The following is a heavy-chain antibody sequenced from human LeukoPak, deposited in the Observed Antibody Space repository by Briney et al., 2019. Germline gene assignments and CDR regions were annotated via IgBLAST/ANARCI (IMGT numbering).Heavy chain of an antibody. V-gene: IGHV4-34*01. CDR2: INHSGST. Sequence: SETLSLTCAVYGGSFSGYYWRWIRQPPGKGLEWIGEINHSGSTNYNPSLKSRVTISVDTSKNQFSLKLSSVTAADTAVYYCARRICRGVSCYSIDYWGQGTLVTVSS. D-gene: IGHD2-15*01. CDR1: GGSFSGYY. J-gene: IGHJ4*02. CDR3: ARRICRGVSCYSIDY.